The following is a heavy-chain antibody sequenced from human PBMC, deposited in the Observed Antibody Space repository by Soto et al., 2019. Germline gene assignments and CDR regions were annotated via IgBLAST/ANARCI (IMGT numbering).Heavy chain of an antibody. J-gene: IGHJ4*02. Sequence: ASVKVSCKASGYTFTGYYMHWARQAPGQGLEWMGWINLNSGGTNYAQKFQGRVTMTRDTSISTAYMELSRLRSDDTAVYYCARDFDYWGQGTLVTVSS. CDR1: GYTFTGYY. CDR3: ARDFDY. CDR2: INLNSGGT. V-gene: IGHV1-2*02.